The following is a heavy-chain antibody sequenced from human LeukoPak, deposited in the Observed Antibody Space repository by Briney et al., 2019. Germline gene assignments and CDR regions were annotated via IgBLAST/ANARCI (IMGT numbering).Heavy chain of an antibody. D-gene: IGHD3-16*01. CDR1: GFTFSRYA. CDR2: VGNASPYI. J-gene: IGHJ3*02. CDR3: ARGDDSQQRNDALDI. V-gene: IGHV3-21*01. Sequence: GGSLRLSCAASGFTFSRYAMNWVRQAPGKGLEWVSSVGNASPYIYYTDSVKGRFTFSRDNAKNSLYLQMNSLRDEDTAVYYCARGDDSQQRNDALDIWGQGTMVTVSS.